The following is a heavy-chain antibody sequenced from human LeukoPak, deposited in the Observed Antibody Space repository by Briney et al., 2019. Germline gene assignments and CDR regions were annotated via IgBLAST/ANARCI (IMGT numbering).Heavy chain of an antibody. J-gene: IGHJ4*02. V-gene: IGHV3-23*01. CDR3: AKDLKAQYYYDSSGYSSLFDY. D-gene: IGHD3-22*01. CDR1: GFTFRSYA. CDR2: ISGSGGST. Sequence: GGSRRLSCEASGFTFRSYAISWVRQAPGKGLEWVSPISGSGGSTYYADSVKGRFTISRDNSKNTLYLQMNSLRAEDTAVYYCAKDLKAQYYYDSSGYSSLFDYWGQGTLVTVSS.